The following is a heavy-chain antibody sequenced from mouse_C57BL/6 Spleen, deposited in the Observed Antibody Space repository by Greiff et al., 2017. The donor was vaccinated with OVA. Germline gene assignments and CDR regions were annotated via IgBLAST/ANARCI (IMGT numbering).Heavy chain of an antibody. D-gene: IGHD2-4*01. CDR2: IYPGSGST. CDR3: ARVKGYYYDGYSIDY. CDR1: GYTFTSYW. J-gene: IGHJ4*01. V-gene: IGHV1-55*01. Sequence: QVQLQQPGAELVKPGASVKMSCKASGYTFTSYWITWVKQRPGQGLEWIGDIYPGSGSTNYNEKFKSKATLTVDTSSSPAYMQLSSLTSEDSAVYYGARVKGYYYDGYSIDYWGQGTSVTVSS.